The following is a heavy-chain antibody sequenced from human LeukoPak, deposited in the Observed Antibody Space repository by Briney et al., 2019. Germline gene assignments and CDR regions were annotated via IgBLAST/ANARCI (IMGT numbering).Heavy chain of an antibody. CDR2: LTASGGNT. Sequence: PGGSLRLSCAASGFTFSSYAMGWVRRAPGKGLEWVSALTASGGNTYYADSAKGRFTICRDNSKNTLYLQVNSLRAEAMSVYYCAKGNGYSYGRYYFDYWGQGTLVTVSS. V-gene: IGHV3-23*01. CDR1: GFTFSSYA. J-gene: IGHJ4*02. D-gene: IGHD5-18*01. CDR3: AKGNGYSYGRYYFDY.